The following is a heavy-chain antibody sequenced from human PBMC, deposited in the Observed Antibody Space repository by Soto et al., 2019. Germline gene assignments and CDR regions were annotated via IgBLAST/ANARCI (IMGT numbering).Heavy chain of an antibody. CDR1: GYTFTGYY. V-gene: IGHV1-2*04. J-gene: IGHJ6*02. CDR2: INPNSGGT. CDR3: ARSSSSWYHYGMDV. Sequence: GASVKVSCKASGYTFTGYYMHWVRQAPGQGLEWMGWINPNSGGTNYAQKFQGWVTMTRDTSISTAYMELSRLRSDDTAVYYCARSSSSWYHYGMDVWGHGTTVTVSS. D-gene: IGHD6-13*01.